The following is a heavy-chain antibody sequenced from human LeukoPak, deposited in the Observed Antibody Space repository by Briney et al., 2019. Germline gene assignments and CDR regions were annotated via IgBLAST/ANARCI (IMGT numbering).Heavy chain of an antibody. D-gene: IGHD6-19*01. CDR3: AKPISGGLAVTADWFHP. Sequence: GGSLRLSCAASGFAFSFYSMSWLRQPPGKGLEWVSTINANSGATSYAASVRGRFTISRDNSKNTLYLQVNTLRADDTATYYCAKPISGGLAVTADWFHPWGQGTLVVVSS. CDR2: INANSGAT. V-gene: IGHV3-23*01. J-gene: IGHJ5*01. CDR1: GFAFSFYS.